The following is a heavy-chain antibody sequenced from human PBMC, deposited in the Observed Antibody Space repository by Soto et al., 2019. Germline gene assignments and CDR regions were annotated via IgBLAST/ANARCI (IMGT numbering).Heavy chain of an antibody. J-gene: IGHJ6*04. D-gene: IGHD3-10*01. CDR2: ISGTSSHI. CDR3: AREPLFAGEYDDLDV. Sequence: EVQLVESGGGLVKPGGSLTLSCATSGFIFSNYKMNRVRQAPGKGLEWVSSISGTSSHIYYADSVKGRFTIARDNAENSLCSQMNSLRAEETAVDYGAREPLFAGEYDDLDVCGKGTTVIVSS. V-gene: IGHV3-21*06. CDR1: GFIFSNYK.